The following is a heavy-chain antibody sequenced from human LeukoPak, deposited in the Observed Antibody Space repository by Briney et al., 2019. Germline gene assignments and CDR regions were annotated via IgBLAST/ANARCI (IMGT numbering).Heavy chain of an antibody. CDR1: GASISDYY. CDR2: VSSRGAT. D-gene: IGHD2-2*01. CDR3: ARAQKTMLSRAVYFFDF. J-gene: IGHJ4*02. Sequence: SETLCLTCNVSGASISDYYWSWIRQSPTRGLEWIGYVSSRGATNNNPSLKSRVTTSAHTSENQLSLKLTSVTAADTAVYYCARAQKTMLSRAVYFFDFWGQGLLVTVSS. V-gene: IGHV4-59*01.